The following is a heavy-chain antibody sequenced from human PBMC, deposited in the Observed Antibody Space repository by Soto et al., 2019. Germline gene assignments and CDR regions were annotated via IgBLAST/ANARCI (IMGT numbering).Heavy chain of an antibody. CDR1: GSSISNFY. D-gene: IGHD4-17*01. J-gene: IGHJ4*02. V-gene: IGHV4-59*01. CDR3: TRVGGYYGDYPNFDY. Sequence: SETLSLTCSVSGSSISNFYWSWIRQPPGKGLEWIGNINYTGSTNYNPSHKSRVAISVDMSRKQVSLKLTSLTAADTAVYYCTRVGGYYGDYPNFDYWGQGTLVTVSS. CDR2: INYTGST.